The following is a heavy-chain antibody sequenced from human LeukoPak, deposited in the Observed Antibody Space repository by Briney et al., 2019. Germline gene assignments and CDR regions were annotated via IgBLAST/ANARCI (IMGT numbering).Heavy chain of an antibody. V-gene: IGHV1-18*01. CDR2: INSNNGNT. CDR1: GYIFTDYG. D-gene: IGHD2-2*01. J-gene: IGHJ5*02. CDR3: ARESHAIVVVPAAHESWFDP. Sequence: ASVKVSCKASGYIFTDYGLTWVRQAPGQGLEWMGWINSNNGNTNYPQKLQGRVTMTRDTSTTTAYMELRSLRSDDTAVYYCARESHAIVVVPAAHESWFDPWGQGTLVTVSS.